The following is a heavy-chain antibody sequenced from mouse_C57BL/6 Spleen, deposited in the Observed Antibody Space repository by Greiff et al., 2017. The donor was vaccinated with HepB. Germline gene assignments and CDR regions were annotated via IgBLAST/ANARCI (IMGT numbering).Heavy chain of an antibody. CDR2: IDPENGDT. J-gene: IGHJ2*01. Sequence: EVQLQQSGAELVGPGASVKLSCTASGFNIKDDYKHWVKQRPEQGLEWIGWIDPENGDTEYASKFQGKATITADTSSNTAYLQLSSLTSEDTAVYYCTGGLRRGIDYWGQGTTLTVSS. D-gene: IGHD2-4*01. CDR3: TGGLRRGIDY. V-gene: IGHV14-4*01. CDR1: GFNIKDDY.